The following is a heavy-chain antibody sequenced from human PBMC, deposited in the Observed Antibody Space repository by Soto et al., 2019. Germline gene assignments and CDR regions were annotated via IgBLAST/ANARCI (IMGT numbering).Heavy chain of an antibody. V-gene: IGHV3-23*01. Sequence: EVQLLESGGGLVQPGGSLRLSCAASGLTFSNHAMNWVRQAPGKGLEWVSVISGSGDSTYYADSVKGRFTISRDNSKNTLYLQMDSLRVDDTAVYYCATRIGGLVQYGLDVWGQGTTVTVSS. J-gene: IGHJ6*02. CDR3: ATRIGGLVQYGLDV. CDR1: GLTFSNHA. D-gene: IGHD6-6*01. CDR2: ISGSGDST.